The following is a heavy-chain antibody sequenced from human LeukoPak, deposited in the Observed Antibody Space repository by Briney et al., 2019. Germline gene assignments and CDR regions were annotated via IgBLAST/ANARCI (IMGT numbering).Heavy chain of an antibody. V-gene: IGHV4-39*01. CDR1: GDSISGSYYY. CDR3: ASSDSWYRFDY. Sequence: PSETLSLTCTVSGDSISGSYYYWGWIRQPPGRGLEWIGTIYYSGNTYYNPSLKSRVTISVDKSRNHFSLKLSSVTAADTAVYHCASSDSWYRFDYWGQGTLVTVPS. CDR2: IYYSGNT. J-gene: IGHJ4*02. D-gene: IGHD6-13*01.